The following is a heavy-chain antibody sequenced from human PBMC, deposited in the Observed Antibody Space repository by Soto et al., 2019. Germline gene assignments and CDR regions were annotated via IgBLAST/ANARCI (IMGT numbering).Heavy chain of an antibody. CDR1: GCSISSGGYY. CDR3: ARDRNDYYYDSSGYQGAFDI. V-gene: IGHV4-31*03. J-gene: IGHJ3*02. Sequence: SETLSLTCTVSGCSISSGGYYWSWIREHPGKGLEWIGYIYYSGSTYYNPSLKSRVTISVDTSKNQFSLKLSSVTAADTAVYYCARDRNDYYYDSSGYQGAFDIWGQGTMVTVS. D-gene: IGHD3-22*01. CDR2: IYYSGST.